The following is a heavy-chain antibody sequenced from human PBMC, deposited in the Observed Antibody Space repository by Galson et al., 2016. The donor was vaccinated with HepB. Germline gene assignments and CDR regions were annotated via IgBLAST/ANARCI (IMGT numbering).Heavy chain of an antibody. D-gene: IGHD3-22*01. CDR3: AKDASGYYNQFYYGMGV. CDR2: ITWDGSTT. J-gene: IGHJ6*02. Sequence: SLRLSCAASGFTFHDYTMHWVRQAPGKGLEWVSLITWDGSTTYYADSVKGRFAISRDNSKNSLFLQMNSLRTEDTALYYCAKDASGYYNQFYYGMGVWGQGTTVTVSS. V-gene: IGHV3-43*01. CDR1: GFTFHDYT.